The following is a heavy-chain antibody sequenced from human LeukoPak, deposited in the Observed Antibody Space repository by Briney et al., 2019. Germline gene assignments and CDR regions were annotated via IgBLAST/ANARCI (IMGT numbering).Heavy chain of an antibody. D-gene: IGHD4-23*01. J-gene: IGHJ4*02. V-gene: IGHV3-53*01. Sequence: PGGSLRLSCAASGFTVGSSYMNWVRQAPGKGLEWVSLIYGGGNTYYADSVKGRFTISRDNSKNTLYLQKNSLRAEDTAVYYCARRGDGGRSFDYWGQGTLVTVSS. CDR1: GFTVGSSY. CDR2: IYGGGNT. CDR3: ARRGDGGRSFDY.